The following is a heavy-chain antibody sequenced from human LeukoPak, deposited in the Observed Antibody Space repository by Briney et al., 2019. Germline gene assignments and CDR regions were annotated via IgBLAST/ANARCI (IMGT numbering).Heavy chain of an antibody. Sequence: PGGSLRLSCAASGFTVSSNYMSWVRQAPGKGLEWVSVIYSGGSTYYADSVKDRFTISRDNSKNTLFLQMNSLRAEDTAIYCCARYLTGWSSAFDIWGQGTMVTVSS. D-gene: IGHD6-19*01. CDR1: GFTVSSNY. CDR2: IYSGGST. CDR3: ARYLTGWSSAFDI. V-gene: IGHV3-66*01. J-gene: IGHJ3*02.